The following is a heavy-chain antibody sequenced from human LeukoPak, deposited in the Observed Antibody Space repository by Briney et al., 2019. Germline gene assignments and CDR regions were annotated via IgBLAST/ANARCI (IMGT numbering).Heavy chain of an antibody. Sequence: SETLSLTCSVSGGSISRHLWSWIRQPPGKGLEWIAFIHYSGRTKYNPSLQSRVTISIDTSENNFSLRLTSVTAADTAVYYCARLLDNDSSGDPDTFDMWGQGTVVSVSS. CDR2: IHYSGRT. V-gene: IGHV4-59*11. CDR1: GGSISRHL. CDR3: ARLLDNDSSGDPDTFDM. D-gene: IGHD3-22*01. J-gene: IGHJ3*02.